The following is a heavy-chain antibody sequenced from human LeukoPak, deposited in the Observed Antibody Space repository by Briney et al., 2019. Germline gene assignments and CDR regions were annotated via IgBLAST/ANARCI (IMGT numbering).Heavy chain of an antibody. V-gene: IGHV3-30-3*01. J-gene: IGHJ6*02. CDR1: GFTFSNYA. CDR2: ISYDGSNN. D-gene: IGHD3-10*01. CDR3: ARDPYRDYDGSGYYYYYYGMDV. Sequence: GGSLRLSCAASGFTFSNYAIHWVRQAPGKGLEWVVVISYDGSNNYYADSVKGRFTISRDNSKNTLYPQMNSLRAEDTAVYYCARDPYRDYDGSGYYYYYYGMDVWGQGTTVTVSS.